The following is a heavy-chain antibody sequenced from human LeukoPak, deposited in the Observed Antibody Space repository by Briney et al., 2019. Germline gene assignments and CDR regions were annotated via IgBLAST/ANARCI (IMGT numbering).Heavy chain of an antibody. D-gene: IGHD6-19*01. CDR2: INPNSDAT. J-gene: IGHJ5*02. CDR3: ARETTNPQWLIQVGFDP. Sequence: GASVKVSCKTTGYTFTDYYMHWVRQAPGQGLEWMGWINPNSDATNYAQKFQGRVSMTRDTSISTAYMELSRLRSDDTAVYYCARETTNPQWLIQVGFDPWGQGTLVTVSS. CDR1: GYTFTDYY. V-gene: IGHV1-2*02.